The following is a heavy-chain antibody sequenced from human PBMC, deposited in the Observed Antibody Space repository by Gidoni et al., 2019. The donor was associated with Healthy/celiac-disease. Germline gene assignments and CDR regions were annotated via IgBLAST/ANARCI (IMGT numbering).Heavy chain of an antibody. Sequence: EVQLLESGAGLVQPGGSLRLSCAASGFPFSSSAMSWVRQGPGKGLEWVSGISGSGGSTYYADSVKGRFTISRDNSKNTLYLQMNSLRAEDTAVYYCAKDTSPGGWLQQYYFDYWGQGTLVTVSS. D-gene: IGHD2-2*01. J-gene: IGHJ4*02. CDR1: GFPFSSSA. V-gene: IGHV3-23*01. CDR2: ISGSGGST. CDR3: AKDTSPGGWLQQYYFDY.